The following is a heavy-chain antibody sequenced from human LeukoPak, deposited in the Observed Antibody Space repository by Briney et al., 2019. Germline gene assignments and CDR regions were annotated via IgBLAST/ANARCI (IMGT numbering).Heavy chain of an antibody. J-gene: IGHJ6*03. V-gene: IGHV3-48*01. Sequence: GGSLRLSCAASGFTFSSSSMNWVRQAPGEGLEWISYISSRSSTIYYADSVKGRLTISRDNAKNSLYLQMNSLRVEDTAVYYCARDADSSGWYGPRGTAIDYSYYYMDVWGKGTTVTVSS. CDR2: ISSRSSTI. CDR1: GFTFSSSS. D-gene: IGHD6-19*01. CDR3: ARDADSSGWYGPRGTAIDYSYYYMDV.